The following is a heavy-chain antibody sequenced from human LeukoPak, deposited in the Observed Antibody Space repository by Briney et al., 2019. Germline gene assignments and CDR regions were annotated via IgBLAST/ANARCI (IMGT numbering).Heavy chain of an antibody. V-gene: IGHV1-2*02. D-gene: IGHD3-22*01. CDR2: INPDPGGT. CDR3: ACTYYYDSSGYPYDAFDI. CDR1: VYTFTEYY. J-gene: IGHJ3*02. Sequence: ASVKVSCKASVYTFTEYYMHLVRQAPGQGLEWMGWINPDPGGTNYAQKFQGRVTMTRDTSISTAYMELSSLRSDATAVYYGACTYYYDSSGYPYDAFDIWGQGTMVTVSS.